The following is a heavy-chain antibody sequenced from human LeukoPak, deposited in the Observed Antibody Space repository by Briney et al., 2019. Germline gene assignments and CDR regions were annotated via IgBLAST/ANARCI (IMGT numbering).Heavy chain of an antibody. J-gene: IGHJ3*02. Sequence: SETLSLTCTVSGGSLSSYYWSWIRQPAGKGLEWIGRIYTSGSTNYNPSLKSRVTMSVDTSKNQFSLKLSSVTAADTAVYYCARDPSTASAFDIWGQGTMVTVSS. CDR2: IYTSGST. CDR1: GGSLSSYY. V-gene: IGHV4-4*07. CDR3: ARDPSTASAFDI. D-gene: IGHD2/OR15-2a*01.